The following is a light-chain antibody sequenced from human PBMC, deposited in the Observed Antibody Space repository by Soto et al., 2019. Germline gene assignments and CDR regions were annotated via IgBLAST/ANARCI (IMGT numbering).Light chain of an antibody. CDR3: QQYDSSPRT. J-gene: IGKJ1*01. Sequence: EIVLSQSPGTLSLSSGERATLSCRTSQSVSNNYLAWYQQKPGQAPRLLIYGASNRATGIPDRFSGSGSGTDFTLTISRLEPEDFAVYYCQQYDSSPRTFGQGTKVDIK. V-gene: IGKV3-20*01. CDR1: QSVSNNY. CDR2: GAS.